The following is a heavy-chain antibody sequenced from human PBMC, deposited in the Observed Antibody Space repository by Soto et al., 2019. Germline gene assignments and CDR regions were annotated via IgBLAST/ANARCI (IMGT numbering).Heavy chain of an antibody. CDR1: GGSISSSSYY. D-gene: IGHD6-13*01. J-gene: IGHJ5*02. V-gene: IGHV4-39*01. Sequence: LSLTCTVSGGSISSSSYYWGWIRQPPGKGLEWIGSIYYSGSTYYNPSLKSRVTISVDTSKNQFSLKLSSVTAADTAVYYCARGVSSSWYPGPWGQGTLVTVSS. CDR2: IYYSGST. CDR3: ARGVSSSWYPGP.